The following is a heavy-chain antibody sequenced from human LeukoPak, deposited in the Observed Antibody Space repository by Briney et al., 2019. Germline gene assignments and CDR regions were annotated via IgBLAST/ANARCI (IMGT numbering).Heavy chain of an antibody. Sequence: ASVKVSCKASGGTFSSYAIGWVRQAPGQGLEWMGGIIPIFGTANYAQKFQGRVTITADESTSTAYMELSSLRSEDTAVYYCARRRGITGTRGYYYCGMDVWGQGTTVTVSS. CDR2: IIPIFGTA. D-gene: IGHD1-7*01. V-gene: IGHV1-69*13. CDR3: ARRRGITGTRGYYYCGMDV. J-gene: IGHJ6*02. CDR1: GGTFSSYA.